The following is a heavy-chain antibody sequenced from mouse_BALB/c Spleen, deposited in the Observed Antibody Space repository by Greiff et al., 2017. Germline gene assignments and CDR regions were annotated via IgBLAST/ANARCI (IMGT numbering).Heavy chain of an antibody. CDR1: GYTFTSYN. CDR3: ARSYGNYPFDY. CDR2: IYPGNGDT. Sequence: LQQPGAELVKPGASVKMSCKASGYTFTSYNMHWVKQTPGQGLEWIGAIYPGNGDTSYNQKFKGKATLTADKSSSTAYMQLSSLTSEDSAVYYCARSYGNYPFDYWGQGTTLTVSS. J-gene: IGHJ2*01. D-gene: IGHD2-1*01. V-gene: IGHV1-12*01.